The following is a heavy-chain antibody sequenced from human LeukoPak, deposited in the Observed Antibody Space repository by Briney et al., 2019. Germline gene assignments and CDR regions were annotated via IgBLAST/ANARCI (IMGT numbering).Heavy chain of an antibody. CDR2: INPSGGST. J-gene: IGHJ5*02. CDR3: ARDQGSGRRGYWFDP. CDR1: GYTFTSYY. V-gene: IGHV1-46*01. D-gene: IGHD1-14*01. Sequence: ASVTVSCTASGYTFTSYYMHWVRQAPGQGLEWMGIINPSGGSTSYAQKFQGRVTMTRDTSTSTVYMELSSLRSEDTAVYYCARDQGSGRRGYWFDPWGQGTLVTVSS.